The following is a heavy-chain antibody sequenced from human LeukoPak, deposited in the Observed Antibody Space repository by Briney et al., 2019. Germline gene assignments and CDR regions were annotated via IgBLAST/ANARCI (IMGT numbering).Heavy chain of an antibody. J-gene: IGHJ4*02. D-gene: IGHD6-19*01. CDR3: ARGFSSGWTHY. V-gene: IGHV1-2*02. Sequence: ASVKVSCKASGYSFTDYYIHWVRQAPGQGLEWMAWINPNSGATNSAQKFQGRVTMTRDTSISTAYMELSRLRSDDTAVYYCARGFSSGWTHYWGQGTLVTVSS. CDR1: GYSFTDYY. CDR2: INPNSGAT.